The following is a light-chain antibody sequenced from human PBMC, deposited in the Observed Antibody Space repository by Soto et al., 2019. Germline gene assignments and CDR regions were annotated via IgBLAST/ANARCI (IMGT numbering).Light chain of an antibody. CDR2: EVT. CDR3: CSYRDNRMWV. CDR1: SSDIGHYNY. Sequence: QSVLTQPASVSGSPGQSITISCTGTSSDIGHYNYVSWYQQSPGNAPKLVISEVTNRTSGVSSRFSGSKSGNTASLTISGLQTDDEADYYCCSYRDNRMWVFGGGTKLTVL. J-gene: IGLJ3*02. V-gene: IGLV2-14*01.